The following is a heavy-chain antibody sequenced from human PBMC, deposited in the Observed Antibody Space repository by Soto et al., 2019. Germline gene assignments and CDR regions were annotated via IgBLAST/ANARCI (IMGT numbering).Heavy chain of an antibody. CDR2: IYSGGST. Sequence: GVSLRLSCAASGFTVSSNYMSWVRQAPGKGLEWVSVIYSGGSTYYADSVKGRFTISRDNSKNTLYLQMNSLRAEDTAVYYCASSRTIFGVTIDYWGQGTLVTVSS. D-gene: IGHD3-3*01. CDR3: ASSRTIFGVTIDY. V-gene: IGHV3-53*01. CDR1: GFTVSSNY. J-gene: IGHJ4*02.